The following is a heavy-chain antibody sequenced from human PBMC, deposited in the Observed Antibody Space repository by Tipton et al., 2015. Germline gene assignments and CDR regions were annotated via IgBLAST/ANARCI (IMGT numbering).Heavy chain of an antibody. CDR2: IYYSGST. CDR1: GGSVSTSNYY. J-gene: IGHJ1*01. D-gene: IGHD3-22*01. V-gene: IGHV4-61*01. CDR3: ARASIIQGYYHDSSRYYLFKS. Sequence: TLSLTCTVSGGSVSTSNYYWGWIRQSPGEGLEWIGYIYYSGSTNYNPSLRSRVAMSMDTSKNQFSLKLSSVIAADTAVYYCARASIIQGYYHDSSRYYLFKSWGQGTLVTVSS.